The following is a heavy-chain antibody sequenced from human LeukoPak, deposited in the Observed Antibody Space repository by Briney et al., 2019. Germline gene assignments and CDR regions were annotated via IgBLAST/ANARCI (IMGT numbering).Heavy chain of an antibody. CDR1: GYTFTSYA. V-gene: IGHV1-69*13. CDR3: ARGRYSSSWYFDY. D-gene: IGHD6-13*01. Sequence: SVKVSCKASGYTFTSYAISWVRQAPGQGLEWMGGIIPIFGTANYAQKFQGRVTITADESTSTAYMELSSLRSEDTAVYYCARGRYSSSWYFDYWGQGTLVTVSS. CDR2: IIPIFGTA. J-gene: IGHJ4*02.